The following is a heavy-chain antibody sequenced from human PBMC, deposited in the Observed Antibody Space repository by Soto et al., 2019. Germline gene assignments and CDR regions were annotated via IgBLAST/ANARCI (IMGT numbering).Heavy chain of an antibody. V-gene: IGHV3-72*01. Sequence: EVQLVESGGGLVQPGGSLRLSCAASGFTFSDHYMDGFRQAPGKGLEWVGRSKNKADSYTTEYAASVKGRFTISRDGSKNSLFLQMNSLKTEETAVYYCTVWGSGNDFGAAWGQGILVTVSS. CDR1: GFTFSDHY. J-gene: IGHJ4*02. D-gene: IGHD3-10*01. CDR3: TVWGSGNDFGAA. CDR2: SKNKADSYTT.